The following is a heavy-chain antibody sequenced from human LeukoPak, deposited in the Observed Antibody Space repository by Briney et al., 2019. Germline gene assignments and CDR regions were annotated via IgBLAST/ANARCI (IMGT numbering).Heavy chain of an antibody. D-gene: IGHD2-15*01. CDR1: GGSISSGDYY. CDR2: IYYSGST. V-gene: IGHV4-30-4*01. Sequence: SETLSLTCTVSGGSISSGDYYWSWLRQPPGKGLEWIGYIYYSGSTYYNPSLKSRVTISVDPSKNQFSLKLSSVTAADTAGYYRARGIADEPRFDHWGQGTLVTVSS. CDR3: ARGIADEPRFDH. J-gene: IGHJ5*02.